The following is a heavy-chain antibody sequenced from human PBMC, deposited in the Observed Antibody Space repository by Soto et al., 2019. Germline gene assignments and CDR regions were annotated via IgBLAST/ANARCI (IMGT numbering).Heavy chain of an antibody. CDR3: AGDSGSSGYEGGLDP. V-gene: IGHV1-3*01. CDR1: EYTFASYT. D-gene: IGHD5-12*01. CDR2: INAGNGNT. Sequence: QVHLVQSGAEVKKPGASVKVSCKASEYTFASYTIHWVRQAPGQRLEWMGWINAGNGNTKYSQKFQGRITITRDTSASTAYMELSSLRSEDTAVYYCAGDSGSSGYEGGLDPWGQGTLVTVSS. J-gene: IGHJ5*02.